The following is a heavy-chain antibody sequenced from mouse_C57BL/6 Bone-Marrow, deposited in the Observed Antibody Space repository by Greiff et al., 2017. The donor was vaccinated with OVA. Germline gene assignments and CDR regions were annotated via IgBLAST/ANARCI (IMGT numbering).Heavy chain of an antibody. V-gene: IGHV6-3*01. CDR2: IRLKSDNYAT. J-gene: IGHJ2*01. D-gene: IGHD1-1*01. CDR1: GFTFSNYW. Sequence: EVQVVESGGGLVQPGGSMKLSCVASGFTFSNYWMNWVRQSPEKGLEWVAQIRLKSDNYATHYAESVKGRFTISRDDSKSSVYLQMNNLRAEDTGIYYCTNYGSPYFDYWGQGTTLTVSS. CDR3: TNYGSPYFDY.